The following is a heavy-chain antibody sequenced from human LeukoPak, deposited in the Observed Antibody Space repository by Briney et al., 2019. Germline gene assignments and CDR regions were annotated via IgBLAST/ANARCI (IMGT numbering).Heavy chain of an antibody. CDR1: GGSISSGGYY. Sequence: PSETLSLTCTVSGGSISSGGYYWSWIRQHPGKGLEWIGYIYYSGSTYYNPSLKSRVTISVDTSKNQFSLKLSSVTAADTAVYYCARGRIVYYYGRDVWGQGTTVTVSS. J-gene: IGHJ6*02. CDR2: IYYSGST. V-gene: IGHV4-31*03. CDR3: ARGRIVYYYGRDV. D-gene: IGHD3-22*01.